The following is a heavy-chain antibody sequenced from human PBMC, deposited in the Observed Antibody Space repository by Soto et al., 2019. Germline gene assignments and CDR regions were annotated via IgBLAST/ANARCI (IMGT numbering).Heavy chain of an antibody. D-gene: IGHD3-9*01. CDR3: ARANDWDYFDY. CDR2: INHSGST. J-gene: IGHJ4*02. CDR1: GGSFSGYY. V-gene: IGHV4-34*01. Sequence: SXTLSLTGAVYGGSFSGYYWSWIRQPPVKGLEWIGEINHSGSTNYNPSLKSRVTIPVDTSKNQFSLKLSSVTAADTAVYYCARANDWDYFDYWGQGTLVTVSS.